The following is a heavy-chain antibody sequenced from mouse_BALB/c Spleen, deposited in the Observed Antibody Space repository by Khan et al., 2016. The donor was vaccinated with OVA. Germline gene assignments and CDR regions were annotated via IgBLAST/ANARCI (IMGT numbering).Heavy chain of an antibody. D-gene: IGHD2-3*01. CDR3: GRHSYDPRNFDV. CDR1: GFNIKDTY. CDR2: ITPANGNT. V-gene: IGHV14-3*02. Sequence: EVQLQESGAELVKPGASVKLSCTASGFNIKDTYIHWVKQRPKQGLEWIGRITPANGNTEYDPKFQGKATMRADTSSNTAYLQLSSLTSGDTAVYYGGRHSYDPRNFDVWGAGTTVTVSS. J-gene: IGHJ1*01.